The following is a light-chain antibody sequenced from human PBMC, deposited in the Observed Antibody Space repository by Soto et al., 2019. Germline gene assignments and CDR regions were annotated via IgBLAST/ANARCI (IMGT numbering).Light chain of an antibody. V-gene: IGLV1-40*01. J-gene: IGLJ3*02. CDR3: QSYDISLSGSL. CDR2: GNS. CDR1: SSNIGAGYD. Sequence: QSMLTQPPSVSGAPGQRVTISCTGSSSNIGAGYDVHWYQQLPGTAPKLLIYGNSNRPSGVPDRFSGSKSGTSASLAITGLQAEDEADYYCQSYDISLSGSLFGGGTKVTVL.